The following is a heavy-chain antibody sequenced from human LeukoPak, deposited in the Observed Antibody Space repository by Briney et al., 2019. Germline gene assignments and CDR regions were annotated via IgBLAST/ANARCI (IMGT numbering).Heavy chain of an antibody. D-gene: IGHD5-12*01. Sequence: SETLSLTCTVSGGSISNNDYYWGWIRQPPGKGLEWIGYIYYGGSTNYNPSLKSRVTISVDTSKNQFSLKLSSVTAADTAVYYCARTIVATDRDGWFDPWGQGTLVTVSS. J-gene: IGHJ5*02. CDR3: ARTIVATDRDGWFDP. V-gene: IGHV4-61*05. CDR1: GGSISNNDYY. CDR2: IYYGGST.